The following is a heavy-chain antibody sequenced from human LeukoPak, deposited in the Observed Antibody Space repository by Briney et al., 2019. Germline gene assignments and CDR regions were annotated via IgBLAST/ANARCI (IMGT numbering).Heavy chain of an antibody. D-gene: IGHD6-19*01. CDR3: VTAVTGTLY. J-gene: IGHJ4*02. CDR2: INSDGSST. Sequence: GGSLRLSCAASGFTFSGYWMHWVRQAPGKGLVWVSGINSDGSSTSYADSVKGRFTISRGNAKNTLDLQMNSLRAEDTAVYYCVTAVTGTLYWGQGTLVTVSS. V-gene: IGHV3-74*01. CDR1: GFTFSGYW.